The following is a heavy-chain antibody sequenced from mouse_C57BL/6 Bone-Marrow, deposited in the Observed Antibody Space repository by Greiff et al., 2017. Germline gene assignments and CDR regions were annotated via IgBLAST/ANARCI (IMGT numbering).Heavy chain of an antibody. CDR2: IDPSDSET. Sequence: QVQLQQPGAELVRPGSSVKLSCKASGYTFTSYWMHWVKQRPIQGLEWIGNIDPSDSETHYNQKFKDKATLTVDKSSSTAYMQLSSLTSEDSAVYYCARRETNWDCAYWGQGTLVTVSA. V-gene: IGHV1-52*01. J-gene: IGHJ3*01. D-gene: IGHD4-1*01. CDR1: GYTFTSYW. CDR3: ARRETNWDCAY.